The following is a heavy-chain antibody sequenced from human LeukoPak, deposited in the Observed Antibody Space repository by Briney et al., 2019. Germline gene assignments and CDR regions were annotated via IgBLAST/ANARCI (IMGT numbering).Heavy chain of an antibody. V-gene: IGHV3-48*02. CDR2: ISTSSGTI. CDR1: GLTFSSYS. Sequence: GGSLRLSCAASGLTFSSYSMSWVRQAPGKGLEWVSHISTSSGTIYYADSVKGRFTISRDNAKNSLYLQMNSLRDEDTAVYYCARVLRGAFDIWGQGTMVTVSS. J-gene: IGHJ3*02. D-gene: IGHD3-10*01. CDR3: ARVLRGAFDI.